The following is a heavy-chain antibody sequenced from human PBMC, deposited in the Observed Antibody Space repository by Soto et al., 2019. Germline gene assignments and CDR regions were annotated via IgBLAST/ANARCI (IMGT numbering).Heavy chain of an antibody. J-gene: IGHJ5*02. CDR3: AKGGVGATFGWFDP. V-gene: IGHV3-9*01. Sequence: DVQLVESGGGLVQPGRSLRLSCAASGFTFDDYAMHWVRQAPGKGLEWVSGISWNSGSIGYADSVKGRFTISRDNAKNSLYLQMNSLRAEDTALYYCAKGGVGATFGWFDPWGQGTLVTVSS. D-gene: IGHD1-26*01. CDR1: GFTFDDYA. CDR2: ISWNSGSI.